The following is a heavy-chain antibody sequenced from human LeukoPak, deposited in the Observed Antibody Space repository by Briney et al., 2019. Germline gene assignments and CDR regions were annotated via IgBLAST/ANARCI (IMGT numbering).Heavy chain of an antibody. CDR1: GFTFSSYS. CDR3: ASSTFSSSWDDGPNDH. Sequence: GGSLRLSCAASGFTFSSYSMNWVRQAPGKGLEWVSSISSSSSYIYYADSVKGRFTISRDNAKNSLYLQMNSLRAEDTALYYCASSTFSSSWDDGPNDHWGQGTLVTVSS. CDR2: ISSSSSYI. D-gene: IGHD6-13*01. V-gene: IGHV3-21*04. J-gene: IGHJ5*02.